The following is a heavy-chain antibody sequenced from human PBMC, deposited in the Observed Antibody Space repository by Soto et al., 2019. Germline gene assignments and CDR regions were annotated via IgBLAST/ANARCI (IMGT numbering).Heavy chain of an antibody. J-gene: IGHJ6*02. CDR3: ARARQYSPSHLCMDV. V-gene: IGHV3-33*01. D-gene: IGHD5-18*01. CDR2: IWYDGSNK. Sequence: QVQLVESGGGVVQPGRSLRLSCAASGFTFSSYGMHWVRQAPGKGLEWVAVIWYDGSNKYYADSVKGRFTISRDNSKNPLYLQMNSLRAEDMAVYYRARARQYSPSHLCMDVWGQGTTVTVSS. CDR1: GFTFSSYG.